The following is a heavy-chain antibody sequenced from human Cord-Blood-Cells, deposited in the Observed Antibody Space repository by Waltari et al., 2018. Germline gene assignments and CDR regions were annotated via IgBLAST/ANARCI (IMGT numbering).Heavy chain of an antibody. V-gene: IGHV1-69*01. CDR2: IIPIFGTA. CDR3: ARDRVADYGDYWFDP. D-gene: IGHD4-17*01. J-gene: IGHJ5*02. Sequence: QVQLVQSGVEVKKPGSSVKVSCKASGGTFSSYAISWVRQAPGQGLEWMGGIIPIFGTANYAQKCQGRVTITADESTSTAYMELSSLRSEDTAVYYCARDRVADYGDYWFDPWGQGTLVTVSS. CDR1: GGTFSSYA.